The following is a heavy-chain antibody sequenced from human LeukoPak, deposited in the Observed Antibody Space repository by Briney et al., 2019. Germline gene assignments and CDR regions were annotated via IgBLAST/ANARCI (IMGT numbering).Heavy chain of an antibody. D-gene: IGHD6-19*01. J-gene: IGHJ4*02. V-gene: IGHV4-59*12. CDR2: IYYSGTT. CDR1: GGSMSSYS. CDR3: ASSGGYYFDY. Sequence: PSETLSLTCTVSGGSMSSYSWSWIRQPPGKGLEWIGYIYYSGTTNHHPSLKSRVTISVDTSKNQFSLKLNSVTAADTAVYCCASSGGYYFDYWGQGTLVTVSS.